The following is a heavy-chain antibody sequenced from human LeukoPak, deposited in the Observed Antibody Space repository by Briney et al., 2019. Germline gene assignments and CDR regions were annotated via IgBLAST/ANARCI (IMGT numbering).Heavy chain of an antibody. CDR2: ISGSGGST. V-gene: IGHV3-23*01. D-gene: IGHD6-19*01. CDR1: GFTFSSYA. Sequence: GGSLRLSCAVSGFTFSSYAMSWVRQAPGKGLEWVSAISGSGGSTYYADSVKGRFTISRDNSKNTLYLQMNSLRAEDTAVYYCATPRENSSGVGRYFDYWGQGTLVTVSS. J-gene: IGHJ4*02. CDR3: ATPRENSSGVGRYFDY.